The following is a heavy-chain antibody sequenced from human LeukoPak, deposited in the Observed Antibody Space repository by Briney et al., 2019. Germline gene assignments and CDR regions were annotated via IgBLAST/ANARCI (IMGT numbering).Heavy chain of an antibody. Sequence: PGGSLRLSCAASGFTFSSSAMSWVRQAPGKGLEWVANIKQDGSEKYYVDSVKGRFTISRDNAKNSLYLQMNSLRAEDTAVYYCANLRLEGWGQGTLVTVSS. CDR2: IKQDGSEK. J-gene: IGHJ4*02. CDR1: GFTFSSSA. D-gene: IGHD3-16*01. V-gene: IGHV3-7*01. CDR3: ANLRLEG.